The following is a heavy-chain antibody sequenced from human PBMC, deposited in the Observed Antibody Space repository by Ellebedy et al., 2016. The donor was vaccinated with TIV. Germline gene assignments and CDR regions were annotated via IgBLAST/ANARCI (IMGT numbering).Heavy chain of an antibody. CDR1: DYTLNMYG. CDR3: ARGDPPGWLAGFDL. J-gene: IGHJ4*02. Sequence: ASVKVSCXSDDYTLNMYGIAWVRQAPGQGLEWVGWINGYNNDTDYGNKYKHRVTISIEASTNTAYMELRSLRSDDTGIYYCARGDPPGWLAGFDLWGQGTLVTVSS. V-gene: IGHV1-18*01. D-gene: IGHD6-19*01. CDR2: INGYNNDT.